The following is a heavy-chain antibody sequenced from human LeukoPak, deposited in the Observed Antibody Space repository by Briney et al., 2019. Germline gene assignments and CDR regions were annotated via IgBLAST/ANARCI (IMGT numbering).Heavy chain of an antibody. CDR1: GYTFTGYY. D-gene: IGHD2-15*01. Sequence: GASVKVSCKASGYTFTGYYMHWVRQAPGQGLEWMGWINPNSGGTNYAQKFQGRVTMTRDTPISTAYMELSRLRSDDTAVYYCARTVVVVAANDYWGQGTLVTVSS. CDR3: ARTVVVVAANDY. V-gene: IGHV1-2*02. CDR2: INPNSGGT. J-gene: IGHJ4*02.